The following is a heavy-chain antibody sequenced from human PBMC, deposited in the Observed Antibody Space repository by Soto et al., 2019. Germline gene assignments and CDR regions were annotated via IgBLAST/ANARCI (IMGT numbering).Heavy chain of an antibody. CDR2: IIPIFGTA. CDR1: GGTFSSYA. Sequence: GASVKVSCKASGGTFSSYAISWVRQAPGQGLEWMGGIIPIFGTANYAQKFQGRVTITADESTSTAYMELSSLRSEDTAVYYCARRTGYFANHHFDYWGQGTLVTVSS. D-gene: IGHD3-9*01. V-gene: IGHV1-69*13. J-gene: IGHJ4*02. CDR3: ARRTGYFANHHFDY.